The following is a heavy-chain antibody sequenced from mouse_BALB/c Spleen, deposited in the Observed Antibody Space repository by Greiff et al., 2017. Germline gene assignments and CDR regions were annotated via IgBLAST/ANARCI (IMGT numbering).Heavy chain of an antibody. D-gene: IGHD1-1*01. Sequence: DVKLVESGGGLVQPGGSLRLSCATSGFTFTDYYMSWVRQPPGRALEWLGFIRNKANGYTTEYSASVKGRFTISRDNSQSILYLQMNTLRAEDSATYYCARDRGSSYDYAMDYWGQGTSVTVSS. CDR3: ARDRGSSYDYAMDY. CDR1: GFTFTDYY. V-gene: IGHV7-3*02. CDR2: IRNKANGYTT. J-gene: IGHJ4*01.